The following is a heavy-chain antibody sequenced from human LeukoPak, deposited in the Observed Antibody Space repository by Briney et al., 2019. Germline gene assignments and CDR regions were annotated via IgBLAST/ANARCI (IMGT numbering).Heavy chain of an antibody. Sequence: GASVKVSCKASGYTFTGYYMYWVRQAPGQGLEWMGWINPNSGGTNDAQKFQGRVTMTRDTSISTAYMELSRLRSDDTAVYYCARCGSGYYYPPYDYWGQGTLVTVSS. CDR3: ARCGSGYYYPPYDY. CDR2: INPNSGGT. J-gene: IGHJ4*02. D-gene: IGHD3-22*01. V-gene: IGHV1-2*02. CDR1: GYTFTGYY.